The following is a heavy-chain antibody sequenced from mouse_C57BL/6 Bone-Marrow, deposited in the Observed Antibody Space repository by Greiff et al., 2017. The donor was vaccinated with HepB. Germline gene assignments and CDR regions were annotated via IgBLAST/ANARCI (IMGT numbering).Heavy chain of an antibody. Sequence: EVKVVESGGGLVKPGGSLKLSCAASGFTFSSYAMSWVRQTPEKRLEWVATISDGGSYTYYPDNVKGRFTISRANAKNNLYLQMSQLKSEDTAMYYCASPSYYREAWFAYWGQGTLVTVSA. CDR1: GFTFSSYA. CDR3: ASPSYYREAWFAY. V-gene: IGHV5-4*03. CDR2: ISDGGSYT. D-gene: IGHD2-14*01. J-gene: IGHJ3*01.